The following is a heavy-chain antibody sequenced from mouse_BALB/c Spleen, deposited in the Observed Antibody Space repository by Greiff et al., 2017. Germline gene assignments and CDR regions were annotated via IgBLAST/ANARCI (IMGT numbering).Heavy chain of an antibody. CDR2: ISSGSSTI. D-gene: IGHD1-2*01. Sequence: EVQLQESGGGLVQPGGSRKLSCAASGFTFSSFGMHWVRQAPEKGLEWVAYISSGSSTIYYADTVKGRFTISRDNPKNTLFLQMTSLRSEDTAMYYCARDYYGYPYAMDYWGQGTSVTVSS. J-gene: IGHJ4*01. CDR3: ARDYYGYPYAMDY. CDR1: GFTFSSFG. V-gene: IGHV5-17*02.